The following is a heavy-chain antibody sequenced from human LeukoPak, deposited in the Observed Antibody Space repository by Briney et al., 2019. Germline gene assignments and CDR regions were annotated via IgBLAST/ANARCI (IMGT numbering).Heavy chain of an antibody. V-gene: IGHV3-15*01. Sequence: GGSLRLSCAASGFTFSNAWMSWVRQAPGKGLEWVGRIKSKTDGGITDYAAPVKGRFTISRDDSKNTLYLQMNSLKTEDTAVYYCTTGRMAYCGGDCYSGNYWGQGTLVTVSS. CDR1: GFTFSNAW. J-gene: IGHJ4*02. CDR2: IKSKTDGGIT. CDR3: TTGRMAYCGGDCYSGNY. D-gene: IGHD2-21*01.